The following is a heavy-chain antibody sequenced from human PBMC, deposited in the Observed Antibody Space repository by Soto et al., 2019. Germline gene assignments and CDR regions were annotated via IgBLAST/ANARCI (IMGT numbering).Heavy chain of an antibody. CDR2: SRDKAQGYST. V-gene: IGHV3-72*01. CDR1: GFSLSDHY. J-gene: IGHJ4*02. D-gene: IGHD3-22*01. Sequence: EVQLVESGGGLVQPGGSLRLSCAASGFSLSDHYIDWVRQAPGKGLEWVGRSRDKAQGYSTEYAASVKGRFTTSRDDSKNPVLLQMNSLKTEDTAVYYCVRAMYYTDSSGYTRCFDYGGQGTLVTVSS. CDR3: VRAMYYTDSSGYTRCFDY.